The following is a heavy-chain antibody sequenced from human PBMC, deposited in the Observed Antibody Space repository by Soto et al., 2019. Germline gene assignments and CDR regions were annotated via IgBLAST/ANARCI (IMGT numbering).Heavy chain of an antibody. J-gene: IGHJ6*03. V-gene: IGHV1-2*04. CDR1: GYTFTGYY. D-gene: IGHD3-10*01. Sequence: GASVKVSCKASGYTFTGYYMHWGRQAPGQGLEWMGWINPNSGGTNYAQKFQGWVTMTRDTSISTAYMELSRLRSDDTAVYYCARDGAGGFGESLYYMAVWGKGTTVTVSS. CDR2: INPNSGGT. CDR3: ARDGAGGFGESLYYMAV.